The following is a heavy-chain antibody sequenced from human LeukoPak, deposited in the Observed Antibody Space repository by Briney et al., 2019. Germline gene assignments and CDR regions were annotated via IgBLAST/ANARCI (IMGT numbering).Heavy chain of an antibody. CDR3: ATDVIDGGPFRVVSSSWTTIDY. V-gene: IGHV1-24*01. D-gene: IGHD6-13*01. CDR2: FDPEDGET. CDR1: GYTLTELS. Sequence: ASVKVSCKVSGYTLTELSMHWVRQAPGKGLEWMGGFDPEDGETIYAQKFRGRVTMTEDTSTDTAYMELSSLRSGDTAVYYCATDVIDGGPFRVVSSSWTTIDYWGQGTLVTVSS. J-gene: IGHJ4*02.